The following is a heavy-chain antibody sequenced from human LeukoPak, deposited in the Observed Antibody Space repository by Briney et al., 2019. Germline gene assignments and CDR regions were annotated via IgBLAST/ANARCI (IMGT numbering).Heavy chain of an antibody. V-gene: IGHV6-1*01. D-gene: IGHD2-8*01. CDR3: VRDQRDTNLYYYGMHV. CDR2: TYYRSKWYN. J-gene: IGHJ6*02. CDR1: GDSVSRAGTA. Sequence: SQTLSLTCAISGDSVSRAGTARSWPRQSPSRGLEWLGRTYYRSKWYNDYAVSVKSRISINPDTSKNQFSLQLNSVTPEDTAVYYCVRDQRDTNLYYYGMHVWGQGTTVTVSS.